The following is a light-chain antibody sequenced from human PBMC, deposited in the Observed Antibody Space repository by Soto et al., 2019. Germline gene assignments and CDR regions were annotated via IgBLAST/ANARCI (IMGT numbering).Light chain of an antibody. CDR2: GAS. V-gene: IGKV3-20*01. J-gene: IGKJ3*01. CDR3: QQYGFT. Sequence: EIVLTQSPGTLSLSPGERATLSCRASQSVSSSYLAWYQQNPGQAPRLLIYGASSRATGIPDRFSGSGSGTDFTLTISRLEPEDFAVYYCQQYGFTFGPGTKVDIK. CDR1: QSVSSSY.